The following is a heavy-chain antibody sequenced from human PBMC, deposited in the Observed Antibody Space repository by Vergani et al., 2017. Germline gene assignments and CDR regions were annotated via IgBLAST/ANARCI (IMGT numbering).Heavy chain of an antibody. CDR3: ARVGSGYDFWSGYAYYYYYMDV. CDR2: MNPNSGNT. V-gene: IGHV1-8*01. Sequence: QVQLVQSGAEVKKPGASVKVSCKASGYTFTSYDINWVRQATGQGLEWMGWMNPNSGNTGYAQKFQGRVTMTRNTSISTAYMERSSLRSEDTAVYYCARVGSGYDFWSGYAYYYYYMDVWGKGTTVTVSS. CDR1: GYTFTSYD. D-gene: IGHD3-3*01. J-gene: IGHJ6*03.